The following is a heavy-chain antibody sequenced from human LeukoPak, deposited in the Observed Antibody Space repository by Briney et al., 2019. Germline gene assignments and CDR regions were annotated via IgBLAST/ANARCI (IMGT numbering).Heavy chain of an antibody. CDR2: ISGSGGST. V-gene: IGHV3-23*01. CDR3: AGYYYGSGSYYHKGYY. Sequence: QPGESLRLSFAASVFTFSSYAISSVRQAPGKGLELVSGISGSGGSTYYAESVKGRFTISIDNSKNPLYLQMNSMRAEDTAVYYCAGYYYGSGSYYHKGYYWGQGTLVTVSS. D-gene: IGHD3-10*01. CDR1: VFTFSSYA. J-gene: IGHJ4*02.